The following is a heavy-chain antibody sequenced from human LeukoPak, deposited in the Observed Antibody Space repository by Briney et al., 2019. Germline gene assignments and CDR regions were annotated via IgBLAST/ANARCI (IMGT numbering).Heavy chain of an antibody. V-gene: IGHV1-46*01. J-gene: IGHJ4*02. CDR1: GYTFTSYY. CDR2: INPSGGSI. D-gene: IGHD3-22*01. Sequence: SLKVSCKASGYTFTSYYIHWVRQAPGQGLEWVGIINPSGGSISYAQNFQGRVTMTRDTSTSTVYMELSSLRSEDTAVYYCARDEAESSGYSHWGQGTLVTVSS. CDR3: ARDEAESSGYSH.